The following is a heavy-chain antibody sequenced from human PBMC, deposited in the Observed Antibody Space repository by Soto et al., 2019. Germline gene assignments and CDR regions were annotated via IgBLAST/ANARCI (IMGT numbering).Heavy chain of an antibody. D-gene: IGHD3-3*01. V-gene: IGHV4-39*01. J-gene: IGHJ4*02. Sequence: PSETLSLTCTVSGGSISSSSYYWGGIRQPPGKGLEWIGSVYYSGSTYYNPSLKSRVSMSVDTSKNQFSLKLTSVTAADTAVYYCATLPNYSTTFYFDYWGQGTLVTVSS. CDR3: ATLPNYSTTFYFDY. CDR2: VYYSGST. CDR1: GGSISSSSYY.